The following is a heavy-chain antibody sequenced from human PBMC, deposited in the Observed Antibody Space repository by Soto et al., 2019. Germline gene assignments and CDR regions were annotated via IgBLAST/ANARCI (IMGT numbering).Heavy chain of an antibody. V-gene: IGHV3-48*02. CDR3: ARDDCSGGSCYFWFDP. Sequence: EVQLVESGGGLVQPGGSLRLSCAASGFTFSSYSMNWVRQAPGKGREWVSYISSSSSTIYYADSVKGRFTISRDNAKNSLYLQMNSLRDEDTAVYYCARDDCSGGSCYFWFDPWGQGTLVTVSS. D-gene: IGHD2-15*01. CDR1: GFTFSSYS. CDR2: ISSSSSTI. J-gene: IGHJ5*02.